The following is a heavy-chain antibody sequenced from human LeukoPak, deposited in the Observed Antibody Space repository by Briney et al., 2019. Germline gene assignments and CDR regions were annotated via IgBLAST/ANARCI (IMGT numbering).Heavy chain of an antibody. CDR2: IYYSGST. D-gene: IGHD4-17*01. V-gene: IGHV4-59*08. J-gene: IGHJ3*02. CDR1: GNSTSSYY. Sequence: SETLSLTCTVSGNSTSSYYWSWIRQPPGKGLEWIGYIYYSGSTNYNPSLKSRVTISVDTSKNQFSLKLSSVTAADTAVYYCATYGDYGAFDIWGQGTMVTVSS. CDR3: ATYGDYGAFDI.